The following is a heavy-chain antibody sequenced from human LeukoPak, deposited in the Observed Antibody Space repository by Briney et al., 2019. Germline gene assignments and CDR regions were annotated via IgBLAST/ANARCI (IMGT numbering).Heavy chain of an antibody. CDR2: IRQDGSEK. V-gene: IGHV3-7*01. D-gene: IGHD2-2*01. CDR1: GFTFTDYW. CDR3: ARVPTTIGYCSSTSCREPAFDI. Sequence: GGSLRLSCAVSGFTFTDYWMNWVRQAPGKGLEWVASIRQDGSEKTYLDSVKGRFTISRDNTKNSLFLQMNSLRAEDTAVYYCARVPTTIGYCSSTSCREPAFDIWGQGTMVTVSS. J-gene: IGHJ3*02.